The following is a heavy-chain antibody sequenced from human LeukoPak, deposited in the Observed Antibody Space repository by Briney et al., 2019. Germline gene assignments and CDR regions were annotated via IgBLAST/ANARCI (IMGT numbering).Heavy chain of an antibody. CDR3: ARGASEMATTNFDY. V-gene: IGHV4-39*07. CDR1: AGSISSSSYY. J-gene: IGHJ4*02. D-gene: IGHD5-24*01. CDR2: IYYSGST. Sequence: PETLSLTCTVSAGSISSSSYYWGWIRQPPGKGLEWIGSIYYSGSTYYNPSLKSRDTISVDTSKNQFSLKLSSVTAADTAVYYCARGASEMATTNFDYWGQGTLVTVSS.